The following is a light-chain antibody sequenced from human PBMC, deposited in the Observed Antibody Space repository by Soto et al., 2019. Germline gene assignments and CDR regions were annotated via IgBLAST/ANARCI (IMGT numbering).Light chain of an antibody. V-gene: IGLV3-1*01. CDR1: KLGDKY. CDR2: QDS. CDR3: QTWDSNTVI. J-gene: IGLJ2*01. Sequence: SSELTQPPSVSVSPGQAASITCSGDKLGDKYVCWYQQKPGQSPVPVIYQDSKRPSGIPERFSGSNSGNTATLTISGTQAMDEADYSCQTWDSNTVIFGGGTKLTVL.